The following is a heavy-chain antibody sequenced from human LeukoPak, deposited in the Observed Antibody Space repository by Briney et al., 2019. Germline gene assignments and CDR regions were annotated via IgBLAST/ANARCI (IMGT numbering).Heavy chain of an antibody. CDR2: IYYSGGT. CDR1: GGSISSSSYY. CDR3: ARQGSSNWNYYFDY. Sequence: SETLSLTCTVSGGSISSSSYYWGWIRQPPGKGLEWIGSIYYSGGTYYNPSLKSRVTISVDTSKNQFSPRLSSVTAADTAVYYCARQGSSNWNYYFDYWGQGTLVTVSS. V-gene: IGHV4-39*01. J-gene: IGHJ4*02. D-gene: IGHD6-13*01.